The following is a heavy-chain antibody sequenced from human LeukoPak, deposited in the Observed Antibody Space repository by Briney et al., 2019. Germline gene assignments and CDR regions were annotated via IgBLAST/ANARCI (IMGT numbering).Heavy chain of an antibody. D-gene: IGHD6-13*01. CDR3: ASRPSRVAAAGSFGY. CDR2: ISYSGST. CDR1: GGSISSYY. V-gene: IGHV4-59*01. J-gene: IGHJ4*02. Sequence: SETLSLTCTVSGGSISSYYWSWIRQPPGKGLEWIGYISYSGSTNYNPSLKSRVTISVDTSRNQFSLKLSSVTAADTAVYYCASRPSRVAAAGSFGYWGQGALVTVSS.